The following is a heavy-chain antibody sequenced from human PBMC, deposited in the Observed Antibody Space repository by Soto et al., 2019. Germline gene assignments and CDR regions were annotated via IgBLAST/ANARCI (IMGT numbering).Heavy chain of an antibody. CDR2: INAGNGDT. CDR1: GYTFTSYG. CDR3: ARDPGTGAALRAYHFDY. V-gene: IGHV1-3*01. J-gene: IGHJ4*02. D-gene: IGHD1-1*01. Sequence: ASVKVSCKASGYTFTSYGISWVRQAPGQRLEWMGWINAGNGDTKYSEKFQGRVTITRDTSANTAYMELSSLRSEDTSVYYCARDPGTGAALRAYHFDYWGQGTLVTVSS.